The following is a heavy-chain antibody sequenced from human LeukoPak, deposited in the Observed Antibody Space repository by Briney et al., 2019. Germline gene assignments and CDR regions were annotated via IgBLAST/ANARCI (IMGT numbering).Heavy chain of an antibody. CDR2: IKQDGSEK. V-gene: IGHV3-7*03. D-gene: IGHD3-16*01. J-gene: IGHJ2*01. CDR1: GFTFSSYW. CDR3: AKRFRGLDWYFDL. Sequence: GGSLRLSCAASGFTFSSYWMTWVRQAPGKGLEWVANIKQDGSEKYYVDSVKGRFTISRDNAKNSLYLQMNSLRAEDTAVYYCAKRFRGLDWYFDLWDRGTLVTVSS.